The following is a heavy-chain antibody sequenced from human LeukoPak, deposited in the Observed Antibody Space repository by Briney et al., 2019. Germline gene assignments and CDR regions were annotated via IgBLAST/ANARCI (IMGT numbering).Heavy chain of an antibody. CDR1: GYTFTGYY. CDR2: INPNSGGT. V-gene: IGHV1-2*02. D-gene: IGHD6-13*01. CDR3: ARGLGSWPYYYYYMDV. Sequence: ASVKVSCKASGYTFTGYYMHWVRQAPGQGLEWMGWINPNSGGTNYAQKFQGRVTMTRDTSISTAYMELSSLRSEDTAVYYCARGLGSWPYYYYYMDVWGKGTTVTISS. J-gene: IGHJ6*03.